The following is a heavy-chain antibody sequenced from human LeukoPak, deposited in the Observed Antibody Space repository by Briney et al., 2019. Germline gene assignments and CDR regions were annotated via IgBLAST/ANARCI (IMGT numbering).Heavy chain of an antibody. CDR3: AKYYYDSSGYLLVFDY. CDR1: GFTFSSYA. V-gene: IGHV3-23*01. Sequence: GGSLRLSCAASGFTFSSYAMSWVRQAPGKGQEWVSAISGSGGSTYYADSVKGRFTISRDNSKNTLYLQMNSLRAEDTAVYYCAKYYYDSSGYLLVFDYWGQGTLVTVSS. J-gene: IGHJ4*02. D-gene: IGHD3-22*01. CDR2: ISGSGGST.